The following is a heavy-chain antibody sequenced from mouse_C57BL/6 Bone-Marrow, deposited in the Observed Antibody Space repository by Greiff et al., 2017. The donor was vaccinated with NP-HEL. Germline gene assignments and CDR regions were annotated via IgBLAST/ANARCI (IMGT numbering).Heavy chain of an antibody. CDR3: AIYYGSSYGYFDV. CDR1: GFNIKDYY. J-gene: IGHJ1*03. CDR2: IDPEDGET. Sequence: VQLQQSGAELVKPGASVKLSCTASGFNIKDYYMHWVKQRTEQGLEWIGRIDPEDGETKYAPKFQGKATTTADTSSNTAYLQLSSLTSEDTAVYYCAIYYGSSYGYFDVWGTGTTVTVSS. D-gene: IGHD1-1*01. V-gene: IGHV14-2*01.